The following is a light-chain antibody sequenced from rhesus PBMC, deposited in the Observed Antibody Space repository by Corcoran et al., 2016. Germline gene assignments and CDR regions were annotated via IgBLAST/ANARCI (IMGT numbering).Light chain of an antibody. CDR2: SAY. V-gene: IGKV3-40*03. CDR3: QQYNDLLLT. CDR1: ESVGSY. J-gene: IGKJ4*01. Sequence: EIVMTQSPATLSLSPGETATLSCRASESVGSYFAWYQQKPGQAPKLLVHSAYFRATGIPDRLSGSGSRTEFTLTISSLEPEDVGVYHCQQYNDLLLTFGGGTKVELK.